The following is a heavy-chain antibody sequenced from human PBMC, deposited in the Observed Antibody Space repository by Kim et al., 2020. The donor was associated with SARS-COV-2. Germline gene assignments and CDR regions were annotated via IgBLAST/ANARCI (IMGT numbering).Heavy chain of an antibody. J-gene: IGHJ4*02. Sequence: GGSLRLSCAASGFTFSSYAMHWVRQAPGKGLEWVAVISYDGSNKYYADSVKGRFTISRDNSKNTLYLQMNSLRAEDTAVYYCARDQYSSGWYSLDYWGQGTLVTVSS. V-gene: IGHV3-30*04. CDR2: ISYDGSNK. CDR1: GFTFSSYA. D-gene: IGHD6-19*01. CDR3: ARDQYSSGWYSLDY.